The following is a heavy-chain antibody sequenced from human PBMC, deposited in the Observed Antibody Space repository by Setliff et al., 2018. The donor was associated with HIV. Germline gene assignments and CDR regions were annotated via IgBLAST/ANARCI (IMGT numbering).Heavy chain of an antibody. V-gene: IGHV4-4*07. CDR3: ARVRLTMIMMVDYFDQ. CDR1: GGSISNFY. CDR2: IYSTGDT. D-gene: IGHD3-22*01. Sequence: SENLSLTCSVSGGSISNFYWSWIRQPPGKGLEWVGHIYSTGDTNYNPSLKSRVTLSADTSKNQLSLSLTSVTAADTAVYYCARVRLTMIMMVDYFDQWGQGTLVTVSS. J-gene: IGHJ4*02.